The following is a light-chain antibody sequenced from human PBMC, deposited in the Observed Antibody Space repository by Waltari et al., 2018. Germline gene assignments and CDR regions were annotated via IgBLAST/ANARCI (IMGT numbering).Light chain of an antibody. V-gene: IGKV4-1*01. J-gene: IGKJ1*01. CDR1: VSLLYGSDNKPY. CDR2: WAS. CDR3: QQYYVFPRT. Sequence: DIAMTQSPDSLAVSLGGTATITCQATVSLLYGSDNKPYLRWYQPKPGQHPTLLIYWASPRASGVPDRFSGSGVLTEFTLTITNLQPEDVEVYYCQQYYVFPRTFGPGTKVTIK.